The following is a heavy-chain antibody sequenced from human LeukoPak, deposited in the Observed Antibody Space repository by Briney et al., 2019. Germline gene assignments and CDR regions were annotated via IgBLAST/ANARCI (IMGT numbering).Heavy chain of an antibody. J-gene: IGHJ3*01. CDR2: IKAKAHGGTT. D-gene: IGHD5-18*01. CDR1: GFTFTNAW. Sequence: KPGGSLRLSCIASGFTFTNAWMNWVRQAPGKGLEWVGRIKAKAHGGTTDYAAPVNGRFAISRDDSTNTLYLQMNSLKPDDTALYYCVTEGFTYGFHSCNTWGQGTTVTISS. V-gene: IGHV3-15*01. CDR3: VTEGFTYGFHSCNT.